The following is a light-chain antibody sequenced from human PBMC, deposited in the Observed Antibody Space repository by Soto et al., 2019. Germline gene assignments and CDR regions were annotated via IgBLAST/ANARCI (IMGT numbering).Light chain of an antibody. CDR2: EVS. J-gene: IGLJ1*01. CDR1: SSDVGAYNY. CDR3: SSYVSTYHLYF. V-gene: IGLV2-8*01. Sequence: QSVLTQPPSASGSPGQSVTISCTGTSSDVGAYNYVSWYQQHPGKAPKLMIYEVSKRPSGVPDRFSGSKSGNTASLTVSGLQAEDEADYYCSSYVSTYHLYFFGSGTKV.